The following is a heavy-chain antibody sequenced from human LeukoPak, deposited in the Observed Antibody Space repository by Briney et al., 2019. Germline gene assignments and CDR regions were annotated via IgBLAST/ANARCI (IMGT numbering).Heavy chain of an antibody. CDR1: GFTLSSFW. J-gene: IGHJ4*02. V-gene: IGHV3-74*01. Sequence: GGSLRLSCAASGFTLSSFWMHWVRQAPGKGLVWVSRVKGDGSSTTYADSVKGRFTISRDNAKNTLYLQMNSLRAEDTAVHYCASYGLDFDFALDYWGQGALVTVSS. CDR2: VKGDGSST. D-gene: IGHD3-3*01. CDR3: ASYGLDFDFALDY.